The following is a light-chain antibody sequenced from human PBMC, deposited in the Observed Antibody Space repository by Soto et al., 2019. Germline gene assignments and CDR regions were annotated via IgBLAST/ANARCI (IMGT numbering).Light chain of an antibody. J-gene: IGKJ5*01. Sequence: DIQMTQSPYSLSASVGDRVTITCQASHDISNDLNWYQQKPGQAPKLLIYDASNWETGVPSRFSGSGSGTDFTFTISSLQPEDIATYYCQQYDNLQITFGQGTRLEIK. CDR1: HDISND. CDR3: QQYDNLQIT. V-gene: IGKV1-33*01. CDR2: DAS.